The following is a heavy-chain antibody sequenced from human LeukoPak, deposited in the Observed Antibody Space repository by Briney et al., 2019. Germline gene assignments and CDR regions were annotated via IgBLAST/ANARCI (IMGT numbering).Heavy chain of an antibody. CDR2: IYYSGST. CDR1: GGSISSYY. V-gene: IGHV4-59*01. Sequence: SETLSLTCTVSGGSISSYYWSWIRQPPGKGLEWIGYIYYSGSTNYNPSLKSRVTISVDTSKNQFSLKLSSVTAADTAVYYCASIKRKGAFDIWGQGTMVTVSS. CDR3: ASIKRKGAFDI. D-gene: IGHD1-14*01. J-gene: IGHJ3*02.